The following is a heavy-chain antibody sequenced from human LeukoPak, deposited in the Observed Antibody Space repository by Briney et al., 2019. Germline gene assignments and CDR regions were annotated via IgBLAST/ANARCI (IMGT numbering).Heavy chain of an antibody. CDR1: GFTFSNAR. Sequence: GGSLRLSCAASGFTFSNARMNWVRQAPGKGLEWVGRIKTKTDDGATDYSAPVKARFTISRDDSKTTLYLQMNGLKTEDTAIYYCTTYAGATAYWGQGTLVTVSS. CDR3: TTYAGATAY. V-gene: IGHV3-15*01. J-gene: IGHJ4*02. CDR2: IKTKTDDGAT. D-gene: IGHD1-26*01.